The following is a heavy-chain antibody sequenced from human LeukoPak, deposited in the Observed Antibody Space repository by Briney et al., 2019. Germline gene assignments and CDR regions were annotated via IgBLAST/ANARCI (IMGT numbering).Heavy chain of an antibody. CDR2: INHSGST. J-gene: IGHJ3*02. Sequence: PSETLSLTCAVYGGSFSGYYWSWIRQPPGKGLEWIGEINHSGSTNYNPSLKSRVTISVDTSKNQFSLKLSSVTAADTAVYYCARYVNYDFWSGYFVHSNDQDAFDIWGQGTMVTVSS. CDR3: ARYVNYDFWSGYFVHSNDQDAFDI. CDR1: GGSFSGYY. D-gene: IGHD3-3*01. V-gene: IGHV4-34*01.